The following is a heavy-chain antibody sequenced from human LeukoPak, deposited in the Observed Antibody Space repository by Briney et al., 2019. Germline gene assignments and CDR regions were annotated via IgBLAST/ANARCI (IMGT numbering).Heavy chain of an antibody. CDR3: ARGPISIVVVPAAMGIDFDY. J-gene: IGHJ4*02. CDR1: GFTFSSYW. CDR2: INSDGSST. Sequence: PGGSLRLSCAASGFTFSSYWMYWVRQAPGKGLVWVSRINSDGSSTSYADSVKGRCSISRDNAKNTLYLQMNSLRAEDTAVYYCARGPISIVVVPAAMGIDFDYWGQGTLVTVSS. V-gene: IGHV3-74*01. D-gene: IGHD2-2*01.